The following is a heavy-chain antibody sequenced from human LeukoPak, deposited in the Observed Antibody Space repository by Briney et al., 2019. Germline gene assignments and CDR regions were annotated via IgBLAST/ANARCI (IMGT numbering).Heavy chain of an antibody. CDR1: GGSISGYY. D-gene: IGHD6-13*01. CDR3: ARARRGSNWTFDY. J-gene: IGHJ4*02. Sequence: PSETLSLTCTASGGSISGYYWSWIRQPPGKGLEWIAYIDYSGTTMYNPSLQSRVTISVDTSKNQFSLKLTSVTAADTAVYYCARARRGSNWTFDYWGQGTLVTVSS. V-gene: IGHV4-59*01. CDR2: IDYSGTT.